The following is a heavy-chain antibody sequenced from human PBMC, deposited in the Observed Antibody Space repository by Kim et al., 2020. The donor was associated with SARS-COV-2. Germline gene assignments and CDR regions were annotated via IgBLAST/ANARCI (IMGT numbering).Heavy chain of an antibody. CDR3: ARGGLTTVVTPGRAFDI. Sequence: SETLSLTCAVYGGSFSGYYWSWIRQPPGKGLEWIGEINHSGSTNYNPSLKSRVTISVDTSKNQFSLKLSSVTAADTAVYYCARGGLTTVVTPGRAFDIWGQGTMVTVSS. J-gene: IGHJ3*02. CDR1: GGSFSGYY. D-gene: IGHD4-17*01. V-gene: IGHV4-34*01. CDR2: INHSGST.